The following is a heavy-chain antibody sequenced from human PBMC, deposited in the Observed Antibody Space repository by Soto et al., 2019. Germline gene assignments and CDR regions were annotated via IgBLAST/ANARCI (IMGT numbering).Heavy chain of an antibody. J-gene: IGHJ6*03. D-gene: IGHD6-6*01. CDR2: INSDGSST. CDR3: ARRQLVGKVTGYMDV. CDR1: GFTFSSYW. Sequence: LRLSCAASGFTFSSYWMHWVRQAPGKGLVWVSRINSDGSSTSYADSVKGRFTISRDNAKNTLYLQMNSLRAEDTAVYYCARRQLVGKVTGYMDVWGKGTTVTVSS. V-gene: IGHV3-74*01.